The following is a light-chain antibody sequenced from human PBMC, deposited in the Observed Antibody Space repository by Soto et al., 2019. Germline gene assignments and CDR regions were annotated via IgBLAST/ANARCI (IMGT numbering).Light chain of an antibody. CDR1: QSINSN. J-gene: IGKJ4*01. Sequence: EIVMTQSPATLSVSPGERATLSCRASQSINSNLAWYQQKPGQAPRLLIYDASTRATGIPARFSGSGSGTAFTLTSSSLQSEDFAVDYCQQFNDWPPLTFGGGTKVEIK. CDR2: DAS. V-gene: IGKV3-15*01. CDR3: QQFNDWPPLT.